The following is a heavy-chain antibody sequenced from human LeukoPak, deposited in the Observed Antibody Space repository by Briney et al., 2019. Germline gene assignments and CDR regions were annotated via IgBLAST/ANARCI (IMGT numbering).Heavy chain of an antibody. J-gene: IGHJ4*02. D-gene: IGHD2-8*01. Sequence: ASVKVSCKASGYTFIEYHLHGVRQAPGQGLEWVGWINPSNGVTNFAQTFRGRVALTRDTSIDTVYMDLTSLKVDDTAVYYCARDRVGEAAPGVLDFWGQGTLVSVSS. CDR2: INPSNGVT. CDR1: GYTFIEYH. CDR3: ARDRVGEAAPGVLDF. V-gene: IGHV1-2*02.